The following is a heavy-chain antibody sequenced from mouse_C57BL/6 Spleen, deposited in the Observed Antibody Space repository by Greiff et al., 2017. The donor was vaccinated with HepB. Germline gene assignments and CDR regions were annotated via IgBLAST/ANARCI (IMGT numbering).Heavy chain of an antibody. J-gene: IGHJ2*01. D-gene: IGHD1-1*01. V-gene: IGHV14-1*01. CDR2: IDPEDGDT. CDR3: TITTVRLTYFDY. CDR1: GFNIKDYY. Sequence: EVQLQQSGAELVRPGASVKLSCTASGFNIKDYYMHWVKQRPEQGLEWIGRIDPEDGDTEYAPKFQGKATMTADTSSNTAYLQLSSLTSEDTAVYYCTITTVRLTYFDYWGQGTTLTVSS.